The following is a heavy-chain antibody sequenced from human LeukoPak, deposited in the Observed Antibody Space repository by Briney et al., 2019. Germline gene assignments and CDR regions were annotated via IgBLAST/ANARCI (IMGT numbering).Heavy chain of an antibody. J-gene: IGHJ4*02. CDR3: ARDRCSGGSCYFDY. CDR1: GFTFSNCS. CDR2: IDSSNSPI. Sequence: GGSLRLSCAASGFTFSNCSMNWVRQAPGKGMEWVSYIDSSNSPIYYADSVKGRFTISRDNGKNSLYLQMNSLRDEDTAVYYCARDRCSGGSCYFDYWGQGTLVTVSS. D-gene: IGHD2-15*01. V-gene: IGHV3-48*02.